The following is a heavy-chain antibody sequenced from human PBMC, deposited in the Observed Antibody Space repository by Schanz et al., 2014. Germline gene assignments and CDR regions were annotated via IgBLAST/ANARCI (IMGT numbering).Heavy chain of an antibody. D-gene: IGHD7-27*01. J-gene: IGHJ3*02. Sequence: QVQLVESGGGLVKPGGSLRLSCAASGFIFNDYYMNWIRQAPGKGLEWLSYISRDGTTSYYADSVKGRVTISRDHAKNSLYLEMTSLRGEDTAVYYCARENLNWEAVDIWGQGTVVAVSS. V-gene: IGHV3-11*01. CDR2: ISRDGTTS. CDR1: GFIFNDYY. CDR3: ARENLNWEAVDI.